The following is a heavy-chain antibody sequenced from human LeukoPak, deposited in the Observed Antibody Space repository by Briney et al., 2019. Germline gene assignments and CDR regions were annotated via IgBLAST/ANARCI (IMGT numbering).Heavy chain of an antibody. CDR2: IKQDGSEK. CDR3: ARDGKYDFWGGYYPSHYYYYGMDV. Sequence: PGGSLRLSCAASGFTFSSYWMSWVRQAPGKGLEWVANIKQDGSEKYYVDSVKGRFTISRDNAKNSLYLQMNSLRAEDTAVYYCARDGKYDFWGGYYPSHYYYYGMDVWGQGTTVTVSS. V-gene: IGHV3-7*01. D-gene: IGHD3-3*01. CDR1: GFTFSSYW. J-gene: IGHJ6*02.